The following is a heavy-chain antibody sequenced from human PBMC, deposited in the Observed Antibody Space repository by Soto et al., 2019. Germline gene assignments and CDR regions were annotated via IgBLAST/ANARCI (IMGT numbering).Heavy chain of an antibody. Sequence: GGSLRLSCAASGFTFSSYWMSWVRQAPGKGLEWVVNIKQDGSEKYYVDSVKGRFTISRDNAKNSLYLQMNSLRAEDTAVYYCAREFSSSGPAGYCSGGSCYSDYWGQGTLVTVSS. D-gene: IGHD2-15*01. J-gene: IGHJ4*02. V-gene: IGHV3-7*01. CDR3: AREFSSSGPAGYCSGGSCYSDY. CDR1: GFTFSSYW. CDR2: IKQDGSEK.